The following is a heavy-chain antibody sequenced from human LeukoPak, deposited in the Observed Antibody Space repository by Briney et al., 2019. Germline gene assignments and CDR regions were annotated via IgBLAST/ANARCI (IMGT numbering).Heavy chain of an antibody. V-gene: IGHV3-74*03. D-gene: IGHD6-6*01. CDR3: ARDGRPAARDL. J-gene: IGHJ3*01. Sequence: GGSLRLSCAASGFAFRNYWMHWVRQAPGKGLVWVSRINSDGSSTKYADSVKGRFAVSRDNAKNTLYLQMNGLRAEDTAVYYCARDGRPAARDLWGQGTMVTVSS. CDR2: INSDGSST. CDR1: GFAFRNYW.